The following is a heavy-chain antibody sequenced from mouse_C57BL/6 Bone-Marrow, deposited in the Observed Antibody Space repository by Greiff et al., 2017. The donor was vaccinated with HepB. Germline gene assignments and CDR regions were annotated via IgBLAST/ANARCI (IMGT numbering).Heavy chain of an antibody. CDR3: AKGGLLRRDWVAY. Sequence: QVQLQQPGAELVKPGASVKVSCKASGYTFTSYWMHWVKQRPGQGLEWIGRIHPSDSDTNYNQKFKGKATLTVDKSSSPAYMQLSSLTSEDAAVYYCAKGGLLRRDWVAYWGQGTLVTVSA. V-gene: IGHV1-74*01. D-gene: IGHD1-1*01. J-gene: IGHJ3*01. CDR1: GYTFTSYW. CDR2: IHPSDSDT.